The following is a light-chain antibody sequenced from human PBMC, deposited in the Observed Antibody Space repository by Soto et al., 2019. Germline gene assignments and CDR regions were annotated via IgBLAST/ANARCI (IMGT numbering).Light chain of an antibody. CDR3: SSYTSISTLGGV. Sequence: QPVLTQPASVSGSPGQSITISCTGTSSDVGGYNYVSWYQQHPGKAPKLMIYDVSNRPSGVSNRFSGSKSGNTASLTISGLQAEDEADYYCSSYTSISTLGGVFGGGTKLTVL. CDR1: SSDVGGYNY. J-gene: IGLJ2*01. CDR2: DVS. V-gene: IGLV2-14*03.